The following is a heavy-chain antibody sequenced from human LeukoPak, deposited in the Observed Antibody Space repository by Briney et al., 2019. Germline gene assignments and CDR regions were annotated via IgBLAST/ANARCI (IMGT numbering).Heavy chain of an antibody. V-gene: IGHV1-69*04. CDR1: GGTFSSYA. Sequence: SVKVSCKASGGTFSSYAISWVRQAPGQGLEWMGRIIPILGIANYAQKFQGRVTITADKSTGTAYMELSSLRSEDTAVYYCARGPNYYDSSGYYRNWGQGTLVTVSS. CDR3: ARGPNYYDSSGYYRN. CDR2: IIPILGIA. D-gene: IGHD3-22*01. J-gene: IGHJ4*02.